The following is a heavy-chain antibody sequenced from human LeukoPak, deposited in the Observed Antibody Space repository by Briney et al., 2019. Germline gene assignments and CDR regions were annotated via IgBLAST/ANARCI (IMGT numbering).Heavy chain of an antibody. Sequence: GGSLRLSCAASGFTFSDYYMSWIRQAPGKGLEWVSYISSTGRTIYYADSVKGRLAISRDNAKNSLYLQMNSLRAEDTAVYYCARDRGREGYAFDIWGQGTMVTVSS. CDR3: ARDRGREGYAFDI. J-gene: IGHJ3*02. V-gene: IGHV3-11*04. CDR1: GFTFSDYY. CDR2: ISSTGRTI. D-gene: IGHD3-16*01.